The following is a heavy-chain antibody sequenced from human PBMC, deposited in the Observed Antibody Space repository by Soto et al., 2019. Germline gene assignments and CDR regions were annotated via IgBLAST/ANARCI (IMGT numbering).Heavy chain of an antibody. D-gene: IGHD4-17*01. CDR1: GFTFSSYA. J-gene: IGHJ4*02. V-gene: IGHV3-23*01. Sequence: GGSLRLSCAASGFTFSSYAMSWVRQAPGKGLEWVSAISGSGGSTYYADSVKGRFTISRDNSKNTLYLQMNSLRAEDTAVYYCANRRYSYDYGDYGTGDWGQGSLVTVSS. CDR3: ANRRYSYDYGDYGTGD. CDR2: ISGSGGST.